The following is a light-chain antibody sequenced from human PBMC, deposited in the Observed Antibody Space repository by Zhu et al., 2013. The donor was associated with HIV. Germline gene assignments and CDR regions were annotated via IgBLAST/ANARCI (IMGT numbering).Light chain of an antibody. CDR1: QSVSSF. V-gene: IGKV3-11*01. Sequence: EIVLTQSPATLSVSPGDRATLSCRASQSVSSFLVWYQQKPGQAPRLLIYDASNRATGIPARFSGSGSGTDFTLTISSLEPEDFAVYYCQQHSNWPPLTFGGGTKVEIK. CDR2: DAS. J-gene: IGKJ4*01. CDR3: QQHSNWPPLT.